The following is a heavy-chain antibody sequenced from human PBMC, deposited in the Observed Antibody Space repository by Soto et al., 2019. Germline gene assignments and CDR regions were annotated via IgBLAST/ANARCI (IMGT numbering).Heavy chain of an antibody. D-gene: IGHD4-17*01. CDR1: GYNFATYW. Sequence: GESLKISCQASGYNFATYWIPWVRQMPGKGLEYMGIIYPGNSDARYSPSFQGQVTFSADTSISTAYLHWSSLKASDTAMYYCARHGFYGDYASNYFDPWGQGTVVTLSS. CDR3: ARHGFYGDYASNYFDP. CDR2: IYPGNSDA. J-gene: IGHJ5*02. V-gene: IGHV5-51*01.